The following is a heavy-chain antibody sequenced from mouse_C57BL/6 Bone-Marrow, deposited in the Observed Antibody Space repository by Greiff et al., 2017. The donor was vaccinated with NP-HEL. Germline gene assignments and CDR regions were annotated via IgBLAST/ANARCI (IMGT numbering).Heavy chain of an antibody. CDR3: TRDGYDGSWFAY. V-gene: IGHV1-15*01. CDR2: IDPETGGT. J-gene: IGHJ3*01. D-gene: IGHD2-2*01. CDR1: GYTFTDYE. Sequence: QVQLKQSGAELVRPGASVTLSCKASGYTFTDYEMHWVKQTPVHGLEWIGAIDPETGGTAYNQKFKGKAILTADKSSSTAYMELRSLTSEDSAVYYCTRDGYDGSWFAYWGQGTLVTVSA.